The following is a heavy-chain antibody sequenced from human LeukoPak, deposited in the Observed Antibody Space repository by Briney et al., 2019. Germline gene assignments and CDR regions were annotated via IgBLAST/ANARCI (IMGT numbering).Heavy chain of an antibody. CDR2: IYTSGST. CDR3: ARHRGVILDY. Sequence: SETLSLTCTVSGGSISSGSYYWSWIRQPAGKGLEWIGRIYTSGSTNYNPSLTSRVTISVDTSKNQFSLKLSSVTAADTAVYYCARHRGVILDYWGQGTLVTVSS. D-gene: IGHD3-16*02. V-gene: IGHV4-61*02. CDR1: GGSISSGSYY. J-gene: IGHJ4*02.